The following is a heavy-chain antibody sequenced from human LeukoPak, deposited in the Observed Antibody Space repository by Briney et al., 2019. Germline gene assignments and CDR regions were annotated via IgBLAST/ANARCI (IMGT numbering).Heavy chain of an antibody. CDR3: ARFEWELLGDAFDI. Sequence: PGGSLRLSCVASGFRFSDYSMNWVRQAPGKGLEWVSSISCSSSYIYYADSVKGRFTISRDNAKNSLYLQMNSLRAEDTAVYYCARFEWELLGDAFDIWGQGTMVTVSS. J-gene: IGHJ3*02. D-gene: IGHD1-26*01. V-gene: IGHV3-21*01. CDR2: ISCSSSYI. CDR1: GFRFSDYS.